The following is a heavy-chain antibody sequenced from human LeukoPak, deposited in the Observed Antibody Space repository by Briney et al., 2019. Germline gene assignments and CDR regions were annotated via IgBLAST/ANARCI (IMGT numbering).Heavy chain of an antibody. CDR3: ARASTTFDD. D-gene: IGHD1-14*01. V-gene: IGHV4-59*01. Sequence: SETLSLTCSVSGGSITSYYWSWIRQPPGKGLEWIGHVSDGGRTNYSPSLRSRVSTSVDTSKSQFSLKLNSVTAADTAVHFCARASTTFDDWGQGTLVTVSS. CDR1: GGSITSYY. J-gene: IGHJ4*02. CDR2: VSDGGRT.